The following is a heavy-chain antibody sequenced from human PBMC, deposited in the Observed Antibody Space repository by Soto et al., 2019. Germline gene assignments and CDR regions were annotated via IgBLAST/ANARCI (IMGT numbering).Heavy chain of an antibody. CDR1: GGSISSGGYY. J-gene: IGHJ4*02. D-gene: IGHD6-13*01. CDR3: ARAYSSSLPYFDY. Sequence: PSETLSLTCTVSGGSISSGGYYWSWIRQHPGKGLEWIGYIYYSGSTYYNPSLKSRVTISVDTSKNQFSLKLSSVTAADTAVYYCARAYSSSLPYFDYWGQGTLVTVSS. CDR2: IYYSGST. V-gene: IGHV4-31*03.